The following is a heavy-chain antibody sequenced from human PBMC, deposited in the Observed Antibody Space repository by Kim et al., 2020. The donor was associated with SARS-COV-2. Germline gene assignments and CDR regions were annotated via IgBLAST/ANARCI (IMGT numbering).Heavy chain of an antibody. J-gene: IGHJ2*01. CDR3: ARVISRLYPGRDGYKPHWYFDL. CDR1: GGSFSGYY. CDR2: INHSGST. Sequence: SETLSLTCAVYGGSFSGYYWSWIRQPPGKGLEWIGEINHSGSTNYNPSLKSRVTISVDTSKNQFSLKLSSVTAADTAVYYCARVISRLYPGRDGYKPHWYFDLWGRGTLVTVSS. D-gene: IGHD2-2*02. V-gene: IGHV4-34*01.